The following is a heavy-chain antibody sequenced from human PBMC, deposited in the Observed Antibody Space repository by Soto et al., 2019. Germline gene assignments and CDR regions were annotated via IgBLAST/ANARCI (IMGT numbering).Heavy chain of an antibody. CDR3: ARDQIKWLTDAFDI. D-gene: IGHD5-12*01. CDR2: ISPYNGNT. J-gene: IGHJ3*02. Sequence: HVQLVQSGAEVKKPGASLKVSCKASGYTFISYGVSWVRQAPGQGLEWLGWISPYNGNTNYAQKFQGRITMTTDTATSTVYMDLRSLTTDDSSVYFCARDQIKWLTDAFDIWGQGTMVVVSS. CDR1: GYTFISYG. V-gene: IGHV1-18*01.